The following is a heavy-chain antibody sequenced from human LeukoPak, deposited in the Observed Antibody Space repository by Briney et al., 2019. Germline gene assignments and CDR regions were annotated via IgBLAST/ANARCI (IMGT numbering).Heavy chain of an antibody. CDR1: GFTFTSYW. J-gene: IGHJ5*02. D-gene: IGHD6-19*01. CDR2: IKQDGSEK. V-gene: IGHV3-7*03. CDR3: ARVGYSSGCNLCWFDP. Sequence: PGGSLRLSRAASGFTFTSYWMSWVRQAPGKGLEWVANIKQDGSEKYYVDSVKGRFTISRDNAKNSLYLQMNSLRAEDTAVYYCARVGYSSGCNLCWFDPWAREPWSPSPQ.